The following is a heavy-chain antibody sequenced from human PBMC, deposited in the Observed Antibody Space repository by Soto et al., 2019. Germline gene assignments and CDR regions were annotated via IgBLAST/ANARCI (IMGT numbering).Heavy chain of an antibody. D-gene: IGHD3-3*01. CDR1: GFSLSNARMG. CDR2: IFSTDEK. V-gene: IGHV2-26*01. CDR3: ARTSQTYDFWSGYRYNWFDP. Sequence: QVTLKESGPVLVKPTETLTLTCTVSGFSLSNARMGVSWIRQPPGKALEWLAHIFSTDEKSYSTSLKSRLTISKDTSKSQVVLTMTNMDPVDTATYYCARTSQTYDFWSGYRYNWFDPWGQGTLVTVSS. J-gene: IGHJ5*02.